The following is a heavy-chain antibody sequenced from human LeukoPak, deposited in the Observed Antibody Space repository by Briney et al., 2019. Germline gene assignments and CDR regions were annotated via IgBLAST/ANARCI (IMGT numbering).Heavy chain of an antibody. CDR3: ARRVGARAPMDY. Sequence: SETLSLTCTVSGGSISSYYWSWIRQPPGKGVEWVGYIYYTAPTNYTPSLKSRLTISVHTSKNQFSLKLSSVTAADTAVYYCARRVGARAPMDYWGQGTLVTVSS. CDR1: GGSISSYY. V-gene: IGHV4-59*08. D-gene: IGHD1-26*01. J-gene: IGHJ4*02. CDR2: IYYTAPT.